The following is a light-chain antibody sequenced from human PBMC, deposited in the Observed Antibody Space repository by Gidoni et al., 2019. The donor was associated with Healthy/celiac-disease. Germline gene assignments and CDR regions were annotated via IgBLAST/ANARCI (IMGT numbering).Light chain of an antibody. Sequence: FMTQSPATLSVSPGERATLSCRASQSVSSNLAWYQQKPGQAPRLLIYGASTRATGIPARFSGSGAGTEFTLTISSLQSEDLAVYYCQQYNNWPRTFGQXTKVEIK. V-gene: IGKV3-15*01. CDR2: GAS. J-gene: IGKJ1*01. CDR1: QSVSSN. CDR3: QQYNNWPRT.